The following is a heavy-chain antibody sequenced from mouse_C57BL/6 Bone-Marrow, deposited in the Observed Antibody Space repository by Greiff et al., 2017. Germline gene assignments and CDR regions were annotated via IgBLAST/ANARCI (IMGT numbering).Heavy chain of an antibody. CDR1: GFNIKDDY. CDR2: IDPENGDT. V-gene: IGHV14-4*01. J-gene: IGHJ3*01. CDR3: TRISY. Sequence: EVKLQESGAEFVRPGASVKLSCTASGFNIKDDYMHWVKQRPEQGLAWIGWIDPENGDTEYASKFQGKATITVDTSSNTAYLQLSSLTSEDTAVYYCTRISYWGQGTLVTVSA.